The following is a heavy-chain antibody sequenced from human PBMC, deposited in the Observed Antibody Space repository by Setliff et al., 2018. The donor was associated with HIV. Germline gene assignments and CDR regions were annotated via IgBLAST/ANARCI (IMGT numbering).Heavy chain of an antibody. CDR3: AREIRTVYTGGHYFYGIDV. D-gene: IGHD3-16*01. CDR2: IGTGGDT. J-gene: IGHJ6*02. Sequence: GGSLRLSCAASGFIFSNHDFHWVRQAAAKGLEWVAAIGTGGDTYYVDSVKGRFTISRGNARNSLYLQMNSPRAGDTAVYYCAREIRTVYTGGHYFYGIDVWGQGTAVTVSS. V-gene: IGHV3-13*01. CDR1: GFIFSNHD.